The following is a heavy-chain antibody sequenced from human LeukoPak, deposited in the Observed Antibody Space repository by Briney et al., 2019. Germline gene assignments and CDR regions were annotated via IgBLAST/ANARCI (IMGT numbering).Heavy chain of an antibody. CDR1: GGSIDSTDW. CDR2: IHHDGRI. D-gene: IGHD3-16*02. V-gene: IGHV4/OR15-8*01. CDR3: ARSHDHLWGNYPDY. J-gene: IGHJ4*02. Sequence: SETLSLTCDVSGGSIDSTDWWNWVRQPPGKGLEWIGEIHHDGRINYNPSLKSRVTLSVDKSKNQFSLRLNSVTAADTAMYYCARSHDHLWGNYPDYWGQGTLVTVSS.